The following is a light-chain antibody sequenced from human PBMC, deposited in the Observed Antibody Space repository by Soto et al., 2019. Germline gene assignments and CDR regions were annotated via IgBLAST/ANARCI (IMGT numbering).Light chain of an antibody. CDR2: GAS. J-gene: IGKJ1*01. V-gene: IGKV3-20*01. CDR1: QSVSSS. CDR3: QQYGSSPPRVT. Sequence: DIGLSKSLATVSLCLGERATLSCWASQSVSSSLAWYQQKPGQAPRLLIYGASSRATGIPDRFSGSGSGTDFTLTISRLEPEDFAVYYCQQYGSSPPRVTFGQGTKVDI.